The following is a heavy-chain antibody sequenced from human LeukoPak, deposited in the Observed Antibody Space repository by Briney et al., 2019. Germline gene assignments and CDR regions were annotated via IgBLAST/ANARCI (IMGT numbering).Heavy chain of an antibody. J-gene: IGHJ6*03. CDR2: MNPNSGNT. CDR3: ARGLGELLGYYYYMDV. CDR1: GYTFTSYD. V-gene: IGHV1-8*03. D-gene: IGHD1-26*01. Sequence: ASVKVSCKASGYTFTSYDIIWVRQATGQGLEWMGWMNPNSGNTGYAQKFQGRVTITRNTSISTAYMELSSLRSEDTAVYYCARGLGELLGYYYYMDVWGKGTTVTVSS.